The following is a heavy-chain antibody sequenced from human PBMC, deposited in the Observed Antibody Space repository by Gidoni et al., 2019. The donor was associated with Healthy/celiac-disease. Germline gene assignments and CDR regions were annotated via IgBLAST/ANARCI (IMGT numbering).Heavy chain of an antibody. Sequence: EVQLVESGGGLIQPGGSLRLSCAASGFTVSSNYMSWVRQAPGKGLEWVSVIYSGGSTYYADSVKGRFTISRDNSKNTLYLQMNSLRAEDTAVYYCARFPTTERHDAFDIWGQGTMVTVSS. CDR2: IYSGGST. CDR1: GFTVSSNY. V-gene: IGHV3-53*01. J-gene: IGHJ3*02. CDR3: ARFPTTERHDAFDI. D-gene: IGHD4-17*01.